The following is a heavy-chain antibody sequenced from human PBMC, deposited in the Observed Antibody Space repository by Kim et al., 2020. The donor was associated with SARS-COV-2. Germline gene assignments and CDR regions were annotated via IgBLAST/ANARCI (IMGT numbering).Heavy chain of an antibody. J-gene: IGHJ4*02. V-gene: IGHV3-23*01. D-gene: IGHD3-9*01. CDR3: AKDYYDILTGYYDY. CDR2: ISGSGGST. Sequence: GGSLRLSCAASGFTFSSYAMSWVRQAPGKGLEWVSAISGSGGSTYYADSVKGRFTISRDNSKNTLYLQMNSLRAEDTAVYYCAKDYYDILTGYYDYWGQGTLVTVSS. CDR1: GFTFSSYA.